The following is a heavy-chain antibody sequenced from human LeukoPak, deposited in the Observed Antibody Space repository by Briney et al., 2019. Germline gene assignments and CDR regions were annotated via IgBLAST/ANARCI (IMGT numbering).Heavy chain of an antibody. Sequence: GGSLRLSCAASGFTFSDYYMSWIRQAPGKGLEWVSAISGSGGSTYYADSVKGRFTISRDNSKNTLYLQMNSLRAEDTAVYYCAKDRVVGALGDAFDIWGQGTMVTVSS. CDR1: GFTFSDYY. CDR3: AKDRVVGALGDAFDI. CDR2: ISGSGGST. J-gene: IGHJ3*02. D-gene: IGHD1-26*01. V-gene: IGHV3-23*01.